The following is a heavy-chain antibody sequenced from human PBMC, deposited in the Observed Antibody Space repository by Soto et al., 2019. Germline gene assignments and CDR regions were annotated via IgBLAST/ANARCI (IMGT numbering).Heavy chain of an antibody. CDR3: ARDNYDFWSCFGGGPQHNWFDP. CDR2: ISSSSSYI. J-gene: IGHJ5*02. D-gene: IGHD3-3*01. Sequence: EVQLVESGGGLVKPGGSLRLSCAASGFTFSSYSMNWVRQAPGKGLEWVSSISSSSSYIYYADSVKGRFTISRDNAKNSLYLQMNSLRAEDTAVYYCARDNYDFWSCFGGGPQHNWFDPWGQGTLVTVSS. V-gene: IGHV3-21*01. CDR1: GFTFSSYS.